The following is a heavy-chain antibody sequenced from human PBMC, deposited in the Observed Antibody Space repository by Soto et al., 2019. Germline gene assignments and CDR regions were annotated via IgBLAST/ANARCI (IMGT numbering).Heavy chain of an antibody. CDR3: TRVAGGINVFRFLEWLHEGYYQGMDD. D-gene: IGHD3-3*01. V-gene: IGHV3-49*04. J-gene: IGHJ6*02. CDR2: IRSKAYGGTT. CDR1: GFTFGDYA. Sequence: GGSLRLSCTASGFTFGDYAMSWVRQAPGKGLEWVGFIRSKAYGGTTEYAASVKGRFTISRDDSKSIAYLQMHSLKTEDTAVYYCTRVAGGINVFRFLEWLHEGYYQGMDDCGQGTTVTVS.